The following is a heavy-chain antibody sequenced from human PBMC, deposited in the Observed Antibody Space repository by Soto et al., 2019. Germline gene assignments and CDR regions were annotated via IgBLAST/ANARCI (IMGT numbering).Heavy chain of an antibody. CDR1: GYTFTGYY. J-gene: IGHJ4*02. CDR3: ARDAPERYCSGGSCYDAGYYFDN. V-gene: IGHV1-2*04. CDR2: INPNSCGT. D-gene: IGHD2-15*01. Sequence: QVQLVQSGAEVKKPGASVKVSCKASGYTFTGYYMHWVRQAPGQGLEWMGWINPNSCGTNYAQKFQGWVTMTRDTSISTDYMELSRLRSDGTAVYYCARDAPERYCSGGSCYDAGYYFDNWGQGTLVTVSS.